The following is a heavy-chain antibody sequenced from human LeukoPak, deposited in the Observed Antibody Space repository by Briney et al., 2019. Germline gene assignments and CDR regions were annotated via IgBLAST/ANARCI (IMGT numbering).Heavy chain of an antibody. CDR2: IYSGGST. Sequence: GGSLRLSCAASGFTVSSNYMSWVRQAPGKGLEWVLVIYSGGSTYYADSVKGRFTISRDNAKNSLYLQMNSLRAEDTAVYYCARDRRYSGSFYVRWGQFFDYWGQGTLVTVSS. D-gene: IGHD1-26*01. CDR1: GFTVSSNY. CDR3: ARDRRYSGSFYVRWGQFFDY. V-gene: IGHV3-66*01. J-gene: IGHJ4*02.